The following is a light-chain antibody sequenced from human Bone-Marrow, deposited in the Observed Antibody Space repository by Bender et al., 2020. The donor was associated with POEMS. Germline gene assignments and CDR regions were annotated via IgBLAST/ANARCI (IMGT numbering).Light chain of an antibody. V-gene: IGLV2-8*01. CDR2: EVS. J-gene: IGLJ3*02. CDR3: QSYDNSLGGWV. Sequence: QSALTQPPSASGSPGQSVTISCTGTSSDVGGYNYVSWYQQHPGKAPKLMIYEVSKRPSGVPDRFSGSKSGNTASLTVSGLQADDEADYYCQSYDNSLGGWVFGGGTKLTVL. CDR1: SSDVGGYNY.